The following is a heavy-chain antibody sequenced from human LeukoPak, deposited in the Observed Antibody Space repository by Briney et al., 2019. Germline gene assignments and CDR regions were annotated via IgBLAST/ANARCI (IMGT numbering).Heavy chain of an antibody. CDR3: ARHSGSGPVDH. CDR1: GFTFSSYE. CDR2: ISGSGTTI. V-gene: IGHV3-48*03. D-gene: IGHD3-10*01. Sequence: GGSLRLSCAASGFTFSSYEINWVRQAPGKGLEWVSYISGSGTTIYYADSVKGRFTISRDNSQNTLYLQMHSLRAEDTAVYYCARHSGSGPVDHWGQGTLVTVSS. J-gene: IGHJ4*02.